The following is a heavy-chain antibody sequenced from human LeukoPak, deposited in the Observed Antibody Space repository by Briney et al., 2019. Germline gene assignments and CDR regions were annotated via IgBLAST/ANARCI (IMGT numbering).Heavy chain of an antibody. CDR2: IYHSGRT. CDR1: GYSISDGFY. CDR3: ARVPTNYGSGTSDVNFDS. D-gene: IGHD3-10*01. V-gene: IGHV4-38-2*02. J-gene: IGHJ4*02. Sequence: SETLSLTCTVSGYSISDGFYWGWIRQPPAQGLEWVGNIYHSGRTYYNPSLKSRVTISVDTSKNQFSLMLTSVTAADTAVYYCARVPTNYGSGTSDVNFDSWGQGTLVAVSS.